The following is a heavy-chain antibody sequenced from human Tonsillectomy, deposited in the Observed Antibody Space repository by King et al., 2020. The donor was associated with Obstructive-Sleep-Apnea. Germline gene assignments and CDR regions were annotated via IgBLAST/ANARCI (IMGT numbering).Heavy chain of an antibody. J-gene: IGHJ4*02. CDR2: IYYSGST. V-gene: IGHV4-31*03. Sequence: QVQLQESGPGLVKPSQTLSLTCTVPGGSISSGGYYWSCIRQHPGKGLEWIGYIYYSGSTYYNPSLKSRVTISVDTTKNQFSLKLSSVTAADTAVYYCARGTYDILTGYYTQRGDWGQGTLVTVSS. CDR3: ARGTYDILTGYYTQRGD. D-gene: IGHD3-9*01. CDR1: GGSISSGGYY.